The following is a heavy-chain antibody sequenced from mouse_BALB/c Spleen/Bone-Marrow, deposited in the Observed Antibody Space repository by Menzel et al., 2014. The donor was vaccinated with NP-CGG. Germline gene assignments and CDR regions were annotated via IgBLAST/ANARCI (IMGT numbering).Heavy chain of an antibody. CDR2: SSGGGSYT. CDR1: VFTFSRYR. CDR3: ASHRGRNYEFAY. Sequence: EALLSWSGGDEVKAGASLKLCRAPSVFTFSRYRMSRDLQTPDDRLAWAATSSGGGSYTYHPQSVKEQFTISRDNAKTTLYLQMSSLKSEDAAMYYWASHRGRNYEFAYWGQGTLVTVSA. J-gene: IGHJ3*01. V-gene: IGHV5-6*01. D-gene: IGHD2-4*01.